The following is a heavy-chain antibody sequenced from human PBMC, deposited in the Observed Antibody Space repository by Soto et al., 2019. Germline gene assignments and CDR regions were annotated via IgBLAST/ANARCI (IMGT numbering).Heavy chain of an antibody. V-gene: IGHV4-59*01. J-gene: IGHJ5*02. D-gene: IGHD6-19*01. CDR2: IYYSGTT. Sequence: SETLSLTCTVSGGSISGYYWSWIRQPPGKGLEWIGYIYYSGTTNYNPSLKSRVTISVDTSKNQFSLKLSSVTAADTAVYYCARDRSVAGIGDWFDPWGQGTLVTVSS. CDR1: GGSISGYY. CDR3: ARDRSVAGIGDWFDP.